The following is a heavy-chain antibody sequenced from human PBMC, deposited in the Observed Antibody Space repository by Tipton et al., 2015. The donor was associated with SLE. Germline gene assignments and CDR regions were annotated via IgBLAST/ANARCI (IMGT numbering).Heavy chain of an antibody. CDR3: ASGRITGWFHH. Sequence: GSLRLSCAASGFTSSRYWMTWVRQAPGKGLEWVANIKEDGSEKQYVHSVKGRFTISRDNSKNTVYLQMNSLRAEDTAVYYCASGRITGWFHHWGQGTLVTVSS. CDR1: GFTSSRYW. CDR2: IKEDGSEK. J-gene: IGHJ1*01. D-gene: IGHD1-26*01. V-gene: IGHV3-7*01.